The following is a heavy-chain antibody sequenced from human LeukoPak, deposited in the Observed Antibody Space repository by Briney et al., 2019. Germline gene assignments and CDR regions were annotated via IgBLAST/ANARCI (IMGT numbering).Heavy chain of an antibody. J-gene: IGHJ5*02. CDR1: GFTFRNYG. CDR3: ATSGGSYWS. Sequence: PGGSLRLSCAASGFTFRNYGMNWVRQAPGKGLEWVSGISGSGGSTYSADSVKGRFIISRDNSKNMLYLQMNSLRAEDTAVYYCATSGGSYWSWGQGTLVTVSS. V-gene: IGHV3-23*01. D-gene: IGHD1-26*01. CDR2: ISGSGGST.